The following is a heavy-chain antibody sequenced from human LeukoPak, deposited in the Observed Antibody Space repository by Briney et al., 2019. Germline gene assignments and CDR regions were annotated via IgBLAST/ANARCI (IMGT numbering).Heavy chain of an antibody. CDR3: ARDRGQWELRDDAFDI. V-gene: IGHV3-20*01. D-gene: IGHD1-26*01. Sequence: RAGGSLRLSCAASGFTFDDYGMSWVRQAPGKGLEWVSGINWNGGSTGYADSVKGRFTISRDNAKNSLYLQMNSLRAEDTALHHCARDRGQWELRDDAFDIWGQGTMVTVSS. J-gene: IGHJ3*02. CDR2: INWNGGST. CDR1: GFTFDDYG.